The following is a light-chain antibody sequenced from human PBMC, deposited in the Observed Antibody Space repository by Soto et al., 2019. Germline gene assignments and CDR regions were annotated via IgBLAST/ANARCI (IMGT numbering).Light chain of an antibody. CDR2: RDN. CDR3: SAWDDSVHGPV. J-gene: IGLJ2*01. CDR1: SSDIGTNP. V-gene: IGLV1-44*01. Sequence: QSVLTQPPSASGTPGERVAISCSGGSSDIGTNPVNWYLHLPGAAPKLLIYRDNQRPSGVPDRFSGSKSGTSASLTISGLQSADEADYCCSAWDDSVHGPVFGGGTKLTAL.